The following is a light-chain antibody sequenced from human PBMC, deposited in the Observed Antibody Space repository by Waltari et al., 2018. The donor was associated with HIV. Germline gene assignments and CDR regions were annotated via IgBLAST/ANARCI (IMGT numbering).Light chain of an antibody. CDR1: NIGSKN. Sequence: SYELTQPLSASVALGQTARITCGGDNIGSKNVHWYQQKPGQAPVLVIYRNTNRPSGIPERFSGSNSGNTATLTITRAQVGDEADYYCHVWDRATGVFGTGTTVTVL. J-gene: IGLJ1*01. CDR2: RNT. CDR3: HVWDRATGV. V-gene: IGLV3-9*01.